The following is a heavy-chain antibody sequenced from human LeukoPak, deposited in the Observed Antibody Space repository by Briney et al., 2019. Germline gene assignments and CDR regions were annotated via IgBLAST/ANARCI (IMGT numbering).Heavy chain of an antibody. Sequence: SVKVSCKASGGTFSSYAISWVRQAPGQGLEWMGGIIPIFGTANYAQKFQGRVTITTDESTSTAYVELSSLRSEDTAVYYCARVTLQSSLPYYYYYYYMDVWGKGTTVTVSS. V-gene: IGHV1-69*05. J-gene: IGHJ6*03. CDR3: ARVTLQSSLPYYYYYYYMDV. CDR2: IIPIFGTA. CDR1: GGTFSSYA. D-gene: IGHD4-11*01.